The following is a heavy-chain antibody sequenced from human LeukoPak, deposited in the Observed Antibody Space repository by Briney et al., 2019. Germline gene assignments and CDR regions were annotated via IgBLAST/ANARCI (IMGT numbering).Heavy chain of an antibody. V-gene: IGHV3-23*01. CDR2: ISGSGGGT. CDR3: VQEGPRGLAFDI. J-gene: IGHJ3*02. Sequence: GGSLRLSCEASGATFSSYVMSWVRQAPGKRPEWVSGISGSGGGTYYADSVKGRFAISRDNSKNTLDLQMNSLRAEDTAVYYCVQEGPRGLAFDIWGQGTKVTVSS. CDR1: GATFSSYV.